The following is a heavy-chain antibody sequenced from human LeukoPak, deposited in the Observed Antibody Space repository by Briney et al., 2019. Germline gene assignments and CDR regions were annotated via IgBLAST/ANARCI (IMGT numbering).Heavy chain of an antibody. Sequence: PSETLSLTCTVSGDSISSGTFYWGWVRQPPGKGLEWIGSIHYSGDTYYNPSLKSPVTISVDTSKNQFSLNLSSVTAADTAVYYCAGQLGATIWTGMEFWGQGILVTVSS. V-gene: IGHV4-39*01. CDR1: GDSISSGTFY. CDR2: IHYSGDT. CDR3: AGQLGATIWTGMEF. D-gene: IGHD1-26*01. J-gene: IGHJ4*02.